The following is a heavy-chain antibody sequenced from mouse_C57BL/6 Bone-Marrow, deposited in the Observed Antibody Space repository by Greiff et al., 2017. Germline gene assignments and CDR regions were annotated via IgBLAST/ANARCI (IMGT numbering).Heavy chain of an antibody. CDR3: ARRGGLRRYFDV. V-gene: IGHV5-6*01. D-gene: IGHD2-2*01. J-gene: IGHJ1*03. CDR2: ISSGGSYT. CDR1: GFTFSSYG. Sequence: EVHLVESGGDLVKPGGSLKLSCAASGFTFSSYGMSWVRQTPDKRLEWVATISSGGSYTYYPDSVKGRFTITRDNAKNTLYLQMSSLKSEDTAMYYCARRGGLRRYFDVWGTGTTVTVSS.